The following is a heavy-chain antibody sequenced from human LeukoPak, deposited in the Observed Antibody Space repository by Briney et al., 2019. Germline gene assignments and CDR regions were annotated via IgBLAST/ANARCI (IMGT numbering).Heavy chain of an antibody. Sequence: PGGSQRPSCVASGLPFDRYWMSWVRQAPGKGLEWVANIKHDGSEKNFVDSVKGRFTISRDNAENSLFLQMNSLRADDTAVYFCARQPIYEAYFDFWGQGTLVTVSS. CDR1: GLPFDRYW. CDR2: IKHDGSEK. CDR3: ARQPIYEAYFDF. J-gene: IGHJ4*02. V-gene: IGHV3-7*01. D-gene: IGHD3-16*01.